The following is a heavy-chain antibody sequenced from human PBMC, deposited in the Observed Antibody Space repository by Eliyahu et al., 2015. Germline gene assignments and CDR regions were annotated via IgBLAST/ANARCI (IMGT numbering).Heavy chain of an antibody. Sequence: EVQLVESGGGLVQPGGSLRLSCXAXGFXFSSYWMHWVRQAPGKGLVWVSRINSDGSSTSYADSVKGRFTISRDNAKNTLYLQMNSLRAEDTAVYYCARRIVVVISPEDAFDIWGQGTMVTVSS. CDR2: INSDGSST. CDR3: ARRIVVVISPEDAFDI. D-gene: IGHD3-22*01. J-gene: IGHJ3*02. CDR1: GFXFSSYW. V-gene: IGHV3-74*01.